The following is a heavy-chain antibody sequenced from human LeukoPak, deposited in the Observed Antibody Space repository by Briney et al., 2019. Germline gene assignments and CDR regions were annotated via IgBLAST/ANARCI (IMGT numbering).Heavy chain of an antibody. Sequence: PGGSLRLSCAASGFTFSSYWMSWVRQAPGKGLEWVANIKQDGSEKYYVDSVKGRFTISRDNAKNSLYLQMNSLRAEDTAVYYCARGYSSRSDAFDIWGQGTMVTVSS. J-gene: IGHJ3*02. CDR1: GFTFSSYW. V-gene: IGHV3-7*04. CDR3: ARGYSSRSDAFDI. CDR2: IKQDGSEK. D-gene: IGHD6-13*01.